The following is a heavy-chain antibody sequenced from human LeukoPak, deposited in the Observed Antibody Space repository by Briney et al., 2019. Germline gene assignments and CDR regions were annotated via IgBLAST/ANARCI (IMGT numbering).Heavy chain of an antibody. Sequence: SETLSLTCAVSGYSISSGYYWGWIRQPPGKGLEWIGRIYHSGSTYYNPSLKSRVTISVDTSKNQFSLKLSSVTAADTAVYYCAREYCSSTSCYQPDAFDIWGQGTMVTVSS. V-gene: IGHV4-38-2*01. CDR3: AREYCSSTSCYQPDAFDI. J-gene: IGHJ3*02. D-gene: IGHD2-2*01. CDR2: IYHSGST. CDR1: GYSISSGYY.